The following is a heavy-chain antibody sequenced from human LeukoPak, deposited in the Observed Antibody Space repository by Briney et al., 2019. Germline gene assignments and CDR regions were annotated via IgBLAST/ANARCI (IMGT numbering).Heavy chain of an antibody. CDR1: GFTFSSYG. J-gene: IGHJ4*02. Sequence: GGSLRLSCAASGFTFSSYGMTWVRQAPGKGLEWVSYISSSSSTIYYADSVKGRFTISRDNAKNSLYLQLNSLRAEDTAVYYCGKNLPLARSFDTSGYFDYWGQGTLVTVSS. V-gene: IGHV3-48*01. D-gene: IGHD3-22*01. CDR3: GKNLPLARSFDTSGYFDY. CDR2: ISSSSSTI.